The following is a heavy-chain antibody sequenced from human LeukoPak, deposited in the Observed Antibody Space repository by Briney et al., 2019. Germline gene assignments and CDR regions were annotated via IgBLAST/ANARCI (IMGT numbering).Heavy chain of an antibody. CDR1: GYSFTNYW. V-gene: IGHV5-51*01. CDR3: ARLHYDSSATSGGFDY. Sequence: GESLKISCKGSGYSFTNYWIGWVRQMPGKGLEWMGIIYPGDSDTRYSPSFQGQVTISADKSISTAYLQWSSLKASDTAMYYCARLHYDSSATSGGFDYWGQGTLVTVSS. CDR2: IYPGDSDT. J-gene: IGHJ4*02. D-gene: IGHD3-22*01.